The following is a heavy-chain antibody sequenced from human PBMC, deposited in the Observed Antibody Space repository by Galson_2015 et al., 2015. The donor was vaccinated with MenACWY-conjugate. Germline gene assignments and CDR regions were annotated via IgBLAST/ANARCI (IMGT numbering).Heavy chain of an antibody. Sequence: SLRLSCAAAGFTLAGYGMHWVRQPPGKGLEWVSLIWSHGRDEYYADSVKGRFSISRDASKNTLYLQMNSLRAEDTAMYYCARDADTSARDWYFDLWGRGTLVSVSS. CDR2: IWSHGRDE. CDR3: ARDADTSARDWYFDL. V-gene: IGHV3-33*01. CDR1: GFTLAGYG. D-gene: IGHD3-16*01. J-gene: IGHJ2*01.